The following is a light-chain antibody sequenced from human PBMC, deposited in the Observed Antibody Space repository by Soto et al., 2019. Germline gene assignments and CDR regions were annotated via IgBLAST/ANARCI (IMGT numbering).Light chain of an antibody. CDR1: QSVSSY. CDR3: QQRRYWQVT. V-gene: IGKV3-11*01. J-gene: IGKJ5*01. CDR2: DAS. Sequence: EIVLTQSPVXLSLSPGERATLSCRASQSVSSYLAWYQQKPGQAPRLLIYDASNRATGIPARFSGSGSGTDFTLTISSLEPEDFAVYYCQQRRYWQVTFGQGTRLEIK.